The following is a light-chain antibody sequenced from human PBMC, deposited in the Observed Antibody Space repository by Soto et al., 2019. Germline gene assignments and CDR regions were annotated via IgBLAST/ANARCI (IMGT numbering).Light chain of an antibody. Sequence: DIHRTPSPSSLSSSVVDRVTITCRARQGISSWVAWYQQKTEKAPKSLIYAASSLQSAVPSRFGDSGSGTDFTLTISSLQPEDFATYECQQYMRYPLPCGGGPNVELQ. V-gene: IGKV1D-16*01. CDR2: AAS. CDR1: QGISSW. J-gene: IGKJ4*01. CDR3: QQYMRYPLP.